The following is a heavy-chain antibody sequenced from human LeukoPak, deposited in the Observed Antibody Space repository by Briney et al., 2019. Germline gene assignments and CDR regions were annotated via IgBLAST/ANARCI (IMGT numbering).Heavy chain of an antibody. J-gene: IGHJ3*02. Sequence: SQTLSLTCAISGDSVSSNSAAWNWIRQSPSRGLEWLGRTYYRSKWYNDYAVSVKSRITINLDTSKNQFSLQLNSVTPEDTAVYYCARDTVWRDSSGHRTDAFDIWGQGTMVTVSS. CDR1: GDSVSSNSAA. CDR3: ARDTVWRDSSGHRTDAFDI. V-gene: IGHV6-1*01. D-gene: IGHD3-22*01. CDR2: TYYRSKWYN.